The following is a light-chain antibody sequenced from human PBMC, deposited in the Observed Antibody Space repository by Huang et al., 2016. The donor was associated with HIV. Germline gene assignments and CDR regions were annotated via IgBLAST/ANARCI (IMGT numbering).Light chain of an antibody. V-gene: IGKV3-15*01. J-gene: IGKJ3*01. CDR1: QSVSSN. CDR3: QQYNNWPPL. Sequence: EIVMTQSPAALSVSPGERATVSCRASQSVSSNVAWYQQKPGQAPRLLIQCASTRATGIPARFSGSGSGTEFTLTISSLQSEDFAVYYCQQYNNWPPLFGPGTKVDIK. CDR2: CAS.